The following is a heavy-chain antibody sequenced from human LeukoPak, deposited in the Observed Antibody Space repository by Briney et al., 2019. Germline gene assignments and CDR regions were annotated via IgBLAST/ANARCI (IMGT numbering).Heavy chain of an antibody. D-gene: IGHD1-20*01. V-gene: IGHV3-23*01. Sequence: GGSLRLSCAASGFAFSSYAMAWVRQAPGKGLEWVSAISGNGRDTYYPDSVRGRFTISRDNSKNTLCLQMSSLRAEDTAIFYCAKNVNGGNWYYFDYWGQGTLVTVSS. J-gene: IGHJ4*02. CDR2: ISGNGRDT. CDR3: AKNVNGGNWYYFDY. CDR1: GFAFSSYA.